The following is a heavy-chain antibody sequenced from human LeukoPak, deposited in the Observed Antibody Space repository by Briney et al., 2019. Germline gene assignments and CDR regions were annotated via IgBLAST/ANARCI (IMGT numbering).Heavy chain of an antibody. CDR2: IWYDGSNN. CDR1: GFTFSNYG. CDR3: AKAHPGFDY. Sequence: GGSLRLSCAASGFTFSNYGMHWVRQAPGKGLEWVAVIWYDGSNNYYADSVKGRFTISRDNSKNTMYLQMNTLRAEDTAVYYCAKAHPGFDYWGQGALVTVSS. V-gene: IGHV3-33*06. J-gene: IGHJ4*02.